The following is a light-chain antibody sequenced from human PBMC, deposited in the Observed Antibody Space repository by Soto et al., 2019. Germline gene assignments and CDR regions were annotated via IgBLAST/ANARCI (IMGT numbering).Light chain of an antibody. CDR1: SSNIGAGFG. Sequence: QSVLTQPPSVSGAPGQRVSISCTGSSSNIGAGFGVHWYQQLPGTAPKLLIYGDYNRPSGVPDRFSGSKSGTSASLAITGLQAEDDADYYCQSYDTGLSGAVFGGGTKLTVL. V-gene: IGLV1-40*01. CDR2: GDY. CDR3: QSYDTGLSGAV. J-gene: IGLJ3*02.